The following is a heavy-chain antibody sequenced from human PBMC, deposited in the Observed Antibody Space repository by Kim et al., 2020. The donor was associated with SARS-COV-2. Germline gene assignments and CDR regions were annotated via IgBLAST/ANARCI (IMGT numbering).Heavy chain of an antibody. CDR3: AKDREMIRGAFDY. V-gene: IGHV3-23*01. J-gene: IGHJ4*02. D-gene: IGHD3-10*01. Sequence: YSEPGKGRLPISKGSSKNTLYLQMTSLRAEDTALYYCAKDREMIRGAFDYWGQGTLVTVSS.